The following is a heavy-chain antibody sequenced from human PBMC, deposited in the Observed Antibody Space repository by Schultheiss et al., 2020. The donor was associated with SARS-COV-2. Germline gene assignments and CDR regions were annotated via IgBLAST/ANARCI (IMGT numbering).Heavy chain of an antibody. CDR1: GFTFSSYA. Sequence: GESLKISCAASGFTFSSYAMSWVRQAPGKGLEWVANIKQDGSEKYYVDSVKGRFTISRDNAKNSLYLQMNSLRAEDTAVYYCAREGGSRFGAAFDIWGQGTMVTVSS. D-gene: IGHD3-16*01. V-gene: IGHV3-7*03. CDR3: AREGGSRFGAAFDI. CDR2: IKQDGSEK. J-gene: IGHJ3*02.